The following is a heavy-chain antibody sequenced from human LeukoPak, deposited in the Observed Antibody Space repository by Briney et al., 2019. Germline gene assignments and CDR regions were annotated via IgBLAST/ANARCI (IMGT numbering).Heavy chain of an antibody. CDR1: GYTFTSYG. V-gene: IGHV1-18*01. D-gene: IGHD2-2*01. CDR2: ISAYNGNT. J-gene: IGHJ3*02. Sequence: ASVKVSCKASGYTFTSYGISWVRQAPGQGLEWMGWISAYNGNTNYAQKLQGRVTMTTDTSTSTAYMELRSLRSDDTAVYYCASGSRYCSSTSCYAGALDIWGQGTMVTVSS. CDR3: ASGSRYCSSTSCYAGALDI.